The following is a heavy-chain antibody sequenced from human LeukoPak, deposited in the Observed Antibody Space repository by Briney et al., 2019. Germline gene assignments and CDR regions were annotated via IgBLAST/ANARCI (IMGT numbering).Heavy chain of an antibody. CDR2: ISGSGGST. CDR1: GFTFSSYA. J-gene: IGHJ6*04. V-gene: IGHV3-23*01. Sequence: GGSLRLSCAASGFTFSSYAMGWVRKAPGKGLEWVSAISGSGGSTYYADSVKGRFTIPRDNSKNTLYQQMNSLRAEDTAVYYCAKGGYDILTGYHYGMDVWGKGTTVTVPS. D-gene: IGHD3-9*01. CDR3: AKGGYDILTGYHYGMDV.